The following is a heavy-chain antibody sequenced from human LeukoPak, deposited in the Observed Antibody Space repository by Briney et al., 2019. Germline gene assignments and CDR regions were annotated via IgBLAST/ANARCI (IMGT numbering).Heavy chain of an antibody. CDR2: IYPNSGDT. J-gene: IGHJ6*02. CDR1: GYTFTGHY. V-gene: IGHV1-2*02. CDR3: ARPQGSGGTNYYGMDV. D-gene: IGHD6-19*01. Sequence: ASVNASCKASGYTFTGHYMHGGRQAPGQGHERMGWIYPNSGDTNYAHKFQGRVTMTRDTSIRTAYMELSSLRSDETAVYYCARPQGSGGTNYYGMDVWGQGTTVTVSS.